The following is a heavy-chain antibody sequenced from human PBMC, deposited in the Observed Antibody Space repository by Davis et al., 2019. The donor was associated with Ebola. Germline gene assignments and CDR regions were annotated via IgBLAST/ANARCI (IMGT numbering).Heavy chain of an antibody. CDR3: ARNRGGYFYDNSAYRTLPLRFDY. Sequence: PSETLSLTCPVSGGSIISTTYYWGWVRQPPGKGLEWIGSVFYGGTTYYNPSLKSRVTISIDTSKNQFSLKLSAVTAADTAVYYCARNRGGYFYDNSAYRTLPLRFDYWGQGAPVTVSS. CDR2: VFYGGTT. V-gene: IGHV4-39*01. J-gene: IGHJ4*02. D-gene: IGHD3-22*01. CDR1: GGSIISTTYY.